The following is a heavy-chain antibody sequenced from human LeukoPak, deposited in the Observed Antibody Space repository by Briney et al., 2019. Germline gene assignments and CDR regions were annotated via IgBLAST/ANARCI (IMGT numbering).Heavy chain of an antibody. CDR1: GFTFSSYA. D-gene: IGHD3-3*01. CDR2: ISGSGGST. Sequence: PGGSLRLSCAASGFTFSSYAMSWVRQAPGKGLEWVSAISGSGGSTYYADSVKGRFTISRDNSKNTLYLQMSSLRAEDTAVYYCAKDPHFGVVIIPHFDYWGQGTLVTVSS. CDR3: AKDPHFGVVIIPHFDY. V-gene: IGHV3-23*01. J-gene: IGHJ4*02.